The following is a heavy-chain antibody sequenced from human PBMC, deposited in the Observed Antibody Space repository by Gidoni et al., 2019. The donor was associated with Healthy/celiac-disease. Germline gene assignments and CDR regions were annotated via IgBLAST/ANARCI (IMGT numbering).Heavy chain of an antibody. V-gene: IGHV3-53*04. D-gene: IGHD6-13*01. J-gene: IGHJ5*02. CDR2: IYSGGST. CDR1: GFTVSSNY. Sequence: EVQLVESGGGLVQPGGSLRLSCAASGFTVSSNYMSWVRQAPGKGLAWVSVIYSGGSTYYADSVKGRFTISRHNSKNTLYLQMNSLRAEDTAVYYCARVRAAAGRYWFDPWGQGTLVTVSS. CDR3: ARVRAAAGRYWFDP.